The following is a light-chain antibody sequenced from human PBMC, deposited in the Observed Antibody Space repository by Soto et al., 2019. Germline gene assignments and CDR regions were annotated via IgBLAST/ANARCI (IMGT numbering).Light chain of an antibody. CDR2: GAS. CDR3: QQRMSWPLT. Sequence: EIVMTQSPATLSVSPGERATLSCRASQSVSSNLAWYQQKPGQAPRLLIYGASTRATGIPARFSGSGSGTEFTLTISSLQSEDFAVYFCQQRMSWPLTFGGGTKVESK. J-gene: IGKJ4*01. V-gene: IGKV3-15*01. CDR1: QSVSSN.